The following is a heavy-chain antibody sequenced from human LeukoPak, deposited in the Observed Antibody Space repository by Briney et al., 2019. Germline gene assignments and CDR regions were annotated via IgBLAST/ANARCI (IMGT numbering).Heavy chain of an antibody. Sequence: GSLRLSCAASGFTFSSYSMNWVRQAPGKVLEWVSSISSSSSYIYYADSVKGRFTISRDNAKNSLYLQMNSLRAEDTSVYYCARVRQQLVRGGFDPWGQGTLVTVSS. CDR2: ISSSSSYI. D-gene: IGHD6-13*01. CDR1: GFTFSSYS. CDR3: ARVRQQLVRGGFDP. V-gene: IGHV3-21*01. J-gene: IGHJ5*02.